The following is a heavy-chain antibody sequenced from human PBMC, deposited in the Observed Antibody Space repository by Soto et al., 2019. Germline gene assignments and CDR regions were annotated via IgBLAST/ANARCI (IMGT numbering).Heavy chain of an antibody. CDR3: ARDGYDGSGSPYPDY. D-gene: IGHD3-10*01. V-gene: IGHV4-59*01. J-gene: IGHJ4*02. Sequence: PSETLSLTCSVSGGSMSEYFWSWIRQSPGKGLEWIGYIYYLGSTDYNPSLKSRVTISVDTSKRQFSLRLTSVTAADTAVYYCARDGYDGSGSPYPDYWGPGTQVTVSS. CDR1: GGSMSEYF. CDR2: IYYLGST.